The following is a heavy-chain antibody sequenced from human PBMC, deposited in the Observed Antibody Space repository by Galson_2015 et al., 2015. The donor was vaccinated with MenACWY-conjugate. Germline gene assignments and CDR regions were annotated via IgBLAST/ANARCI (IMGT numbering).Heavy chain of an antibody. CDR3: VRHPPGGRGMDV. D-gene: IGHD2-15*01. CDR2: INPGLVNPGDSNI. J-gene: IGHJ6*02. Sequence: QSGAEVKKPGESLQISCKGSGYSFTNYWIGWVRQMPGKGLEWMGLINPGLVNPGDSNIRYSPSFQGQVTISADESISTAYLQWSSLKASDTAMYYCVRHPPGGRGMDVWSRGTTVTVSS. CDR1: GYSFTNYW. V-gene: IGHV5-51*01.